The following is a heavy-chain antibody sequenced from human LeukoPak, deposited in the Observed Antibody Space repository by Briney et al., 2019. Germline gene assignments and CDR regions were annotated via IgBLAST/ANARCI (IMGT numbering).Heavy chain of an antibody. Sequence: PSETLSLTCAVYGGSSSGYYWSWIRQPPGKGLEWIGEINHSGSTNYNPSLKSRVTISVDTSKNQFSLKLSSVTAADTAVYYCARQWPNWYFDLWGRGTLVTVSS. V-gene: IGHV4-34*01. D-gene: IGHD6-19*01. CDR1: GGSSSGYY. J-gene: IGHJ2*01. CDR3: ARQWPNWYFDL. CDR2: INHSGST.